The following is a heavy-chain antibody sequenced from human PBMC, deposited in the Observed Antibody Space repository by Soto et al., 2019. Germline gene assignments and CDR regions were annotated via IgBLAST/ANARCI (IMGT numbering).Heavy chain of an antibody. V-gene: IGHV4-31*03. CDR1: GDSISSRTYY. Sequence: QVQLQESGPGLVKPSQTLSLTCTVSGDSISSRTYYWNWIRQLPGKGLECIGYIFYTGSTYYNPSLKGRLTISIDTSKNQFSLRLRSVTAADTAVYYCAREGRHSGGMRDNWFDPWGQGTLVTVSS. D-gene: IGHD3-10*01. CDR2: IFYTGST. CDR3: AREGRHSGGMRDNWFDP. J-gene: IGHJ5*02.